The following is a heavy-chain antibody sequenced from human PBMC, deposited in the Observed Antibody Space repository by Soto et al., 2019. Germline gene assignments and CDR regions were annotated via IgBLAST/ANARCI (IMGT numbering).Heavy chain of an antibody. Sequence: QMQLVQSGAEVKKPGASMKVSCKASGYTFTGYYMHWVRQAPGQGLEWMGWINPNTGGTNYAQKFQGWVTMTRDTSISTAYMELSRLRSDDTAVYYCARDSSCLWCRYAAGRADAFGIWGQGTMVIVS. D-gene: IGHD2-15*01. CDR2: INPNTGGT. J-gene: IGHJ3*02. CDR1: GYTFTGYY. V-gene: IGHV1-2*04. CDR3: ARDSSCLWCRYAAGRADAFGI.